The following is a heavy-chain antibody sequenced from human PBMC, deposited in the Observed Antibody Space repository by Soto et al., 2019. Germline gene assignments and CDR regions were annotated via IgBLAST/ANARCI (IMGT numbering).Heavy chain of an antibody. CDR3: ARGEQYSGRIFDY. V-gene: IGHV6-1*01. Sequence: SYTLSLTCVISGDCVSSSSDAWNWIMHAPSRGLEWLGRTYYRSKWYSDYAASVESRITVNPDTSKNHFSLQLNSVTPEDTAVYYCARGEQYSGRIFDYWGQ. CDR1: GDCVSSSSDA. CDR2: TYYRSKWYS. D-gene: IGHD1-26*01. J-gene: IGHJ4*02.